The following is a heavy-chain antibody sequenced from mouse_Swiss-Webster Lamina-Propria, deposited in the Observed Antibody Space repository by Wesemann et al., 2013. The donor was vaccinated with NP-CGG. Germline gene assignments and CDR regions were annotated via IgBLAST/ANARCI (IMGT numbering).Heavy chain of an antibody. V-gene: IGHV14-1*02. CDR1: GFNIKDYY. CDR2: IDPENGNT. CDR3: ARGTGTGYFDV. J-gene: IGHJ1*01. Sequence: EVQLQQSGAELVRPGALVKLSCKASGFNIKDYYMHWVKQRPEQGLEWIGWIDPENGNTIYDPKFQGKASITADTSSNTAYLQLSSLTSEDTAVYYCARGTGTGYFDVWGAGTTVTVSS. D-gene: IGHD4-1*01.